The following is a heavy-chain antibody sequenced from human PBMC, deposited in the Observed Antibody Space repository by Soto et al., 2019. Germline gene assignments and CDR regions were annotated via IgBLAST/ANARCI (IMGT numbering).Heavy chain of an antibody. CDR2: IYYSGST. Sequence: QLQLQESGPGLVKPSETLSLTCTVSGGSISSSNYYWDWIRQPPGEGLEWIGSIYYSGSTYYNPSLKSRVTMSADTSKNQFSLKLSSVTAADTAVYYCARRGWMQLNWYFDLWGRGTLVTVSS. CDR3: ARRGWMQLNWYFDL. V-gene: IGHV4-39*01. D-gene: IGHD5-18*01. CDR1: GGSISSSNYY. J-gene: IGHJ2*01.